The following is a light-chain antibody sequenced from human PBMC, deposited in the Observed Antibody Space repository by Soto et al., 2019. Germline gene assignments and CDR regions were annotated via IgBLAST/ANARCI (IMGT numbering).Light chain of an antibody. J-gene: IGKJ5*01. CDR2: DAS. V-gene: IGKV3-20*01. Sequence: EVSLTQSPGPLSLSPGARATLSCRASQSIANNYLTWYQQKPGQAPRVLIYDASTRATGIPDRFSGSGSGTDFTLTINRLEPEDFGVYYCQYYGNSRITFGQGTR. CDR3: QYYGNSRIT. CDR1: QSIANNY.